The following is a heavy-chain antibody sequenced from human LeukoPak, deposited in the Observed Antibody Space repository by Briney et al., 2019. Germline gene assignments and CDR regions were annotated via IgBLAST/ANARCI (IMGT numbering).Heavy chain of an antibody. J-gene: IGHJ3*02. CDR1: GFTFSGSA. CDR2: IRNKANSYAT. D-gene: IGHD1-26*01. Sequence: GGSLRLSCAASGFTFSGSAMHWVRQASGRGLEWVGRIRNKANSYATTYAASAKGRFTISRDDSKHTAYLQMNSLKTEDTAVYYCTRGVTTSDAFDIWGQGTMVTVSS. V-gene: IGHV3-73*01. CDR3: TRGVTTSDAFDI.